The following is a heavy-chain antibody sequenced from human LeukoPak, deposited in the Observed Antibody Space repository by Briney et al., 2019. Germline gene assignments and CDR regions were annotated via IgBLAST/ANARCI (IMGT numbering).Heavy chain of an antibody. CDR1: GFTFSDYW. J-gene: IGHJ4*02. V-gene: IGHV3-7*01. D-gene: IGHD3-3*01. CDR3: ARATIFGVVSALGPLDS. Sequence: GGSLRLSCAASGFTFSDYWMTWVRQAPGRGLECMANIKEDGSETYYVDSVEGRFIISRDNAKNSLYLQMNSLRAEDTAVYYCARATIFGVVSALGPLDSWGQGTLVTVSS. CDR2: IKEDGSET.